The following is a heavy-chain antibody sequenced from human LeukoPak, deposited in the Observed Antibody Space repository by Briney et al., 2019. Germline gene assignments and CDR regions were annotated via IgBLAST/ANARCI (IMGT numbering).Heavy chain of an antibody. CDR2: INHSGST. J-gene: IGHJ4*02. Sequence: PSETLSLTCAAYGGSFSGYYWSWIRQPPGKGLEWIGEINHSGSTNYNPSLKSRVTISVDTSKNQFSLKLSSVTAADTAVYYCARSLTVAKGYYFDYWGQGTLVTVSS. CDR1: GGSFSGYY. CDR3: ARSLTVAKGYYFDY. V-gene: IGHV4-34*01. D-gene: IGHD4-23*01.